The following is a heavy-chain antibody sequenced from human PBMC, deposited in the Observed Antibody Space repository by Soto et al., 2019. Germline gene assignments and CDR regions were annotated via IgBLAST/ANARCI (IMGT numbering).Heavy chain of an antibody. V-gene: IGHV1-69*02. Sequence: QVQLVQSGAEVKRPGSSVKVSCKASGDTFTFYSINWARQAPGLGLEWMGRINPIHSMSNYAQRFQGRVTMTADKSTSTAYMELSSLRSEDTAIYYCASSYGSGYRAFDYWGQGALVTVSS. J-gene: IGHJ4*02. CDR1: GDTFTFYS. CDR3: ASSYGSGYRAFDY. CDR2: INPIHSMS. D-gene: IGHD3-10*01.